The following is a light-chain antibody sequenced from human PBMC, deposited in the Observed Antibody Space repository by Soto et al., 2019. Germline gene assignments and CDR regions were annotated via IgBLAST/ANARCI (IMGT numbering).Light chain of an antibody. CDR2: DAS. V-gene: IGKV1-33*01. CDR3: QQTYSTPFT. J-gene: IGKJ3*01. Sequence: DIQMTQSPSSLSASVGDRVTITCQASQDISNYLNWYQQKPGKAPKLLIYDASNLETGVPSRFSGSGSGTDFTFTISNLQPEDFATYYCQQTYSTPFTFGPGTKVDIK. CDR1: QDISNY.